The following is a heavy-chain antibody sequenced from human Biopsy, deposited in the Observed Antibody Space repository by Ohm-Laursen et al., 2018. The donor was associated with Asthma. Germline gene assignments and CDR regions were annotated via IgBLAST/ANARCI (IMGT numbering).Heavy chain of an antibody. CDR2: ISSDVRE. D-gene: IGHD1-26*01. J-gene: IGHJ4*02. CDR3: AKDVFPGWELRRGPDY. Sequence: SLRLSCTASGFTFRNFGMHWVRQAPGKGLEWVALISSDVREWYADSVKGRFTISRDNSKNTLDLQMNGLRAEDTAVYYCAKDVFPGWELRRGPDYWGQGTLVTVSS. CDR1: GFTFRNFG. V-gene: IGHV3-30*18.